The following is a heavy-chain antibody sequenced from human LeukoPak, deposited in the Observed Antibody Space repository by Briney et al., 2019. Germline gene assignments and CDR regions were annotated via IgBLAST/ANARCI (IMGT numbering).Heavy chain of an antibody. CDR3: ARDLHYYVAMDV. V-gene: IGHV3-21*06. D-gene: IGHD3-10*02. J-gene: IGHJ6*02. CDR2: ISSSSTYT. Sequence: GGSLRLSCAASGFTFSSYPMNWVRQAPGKGLEWVSSISSSSTYTFYADSVKGRFTISRDNAKNSLYLQMNSLRAEDTVVYYCARDLHYYVAMDVWGQGTTVTVSS. CDR1: GFTFSSYP.